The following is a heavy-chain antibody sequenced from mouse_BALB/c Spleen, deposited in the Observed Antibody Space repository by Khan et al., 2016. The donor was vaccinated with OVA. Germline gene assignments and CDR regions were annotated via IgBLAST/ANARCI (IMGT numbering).Heavy chain of an antibody. J-gene: IGHJ1*01. D-gene: IGHD3-1*01. CDR3: ALPSSGPRGFAD. V-gene: IGHV14-3*02. Sequence: VQLKQSGAELVKPGASVRLSCTASGFNINDSYMHWVKQRPEQGLEWIGRIAPANGNTNYDPKFQGKATLTVDTSSNTAYMQLNSLTSEDAAVYYCALPSSGPRGFADWGAGTTVTVSS. CDR2: IAPANGNT. CDR1: GFNINDSY.